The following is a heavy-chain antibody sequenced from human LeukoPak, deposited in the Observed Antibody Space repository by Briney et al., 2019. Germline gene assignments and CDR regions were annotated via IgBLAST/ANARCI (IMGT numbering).Heavy chain of an antibody. CDR1: GGSISSANHF. V-gene: IGHV4-30-4*08. J-gene: IGHJ3*01. CDR2: IFYDGRA. Sequence: PSETLSLTCTISGGSISSANHFWSWVRQSPGEGLEWIGYIFYDGRAHYNPSLRSRLSMSIDVSKNQFSLSLGSVTAADTAIYYCAREVIIVGDSDAFDLWGHGTMVTVPS. CDR3: AREVIIVGDSDAFDL. D-gene: IGHD1-26*01.